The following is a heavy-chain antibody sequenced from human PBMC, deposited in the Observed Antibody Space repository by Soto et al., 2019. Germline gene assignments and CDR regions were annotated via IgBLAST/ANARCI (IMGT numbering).Heavy chain of an antibody. V-gene: IGHV2-5*02. CDR1: GFSLSTIGVG. CDR3: AHVALGGSIYYYYDYGMDV. D-gene: IGHD3-3*02. J-gene: IGHJ6*02. CDR2: IYWDDDK. Sequence: SGPTLVNPTHTLTLTCTFSGFSLSTIGVGVGWIRQPPGKSLEWLSLIYWDDDKRYSPSLKSRLTITKDTSKNQVVLTMTNMDPVDKATYYCAHVALGGSIYYYYDYGMDVWGQGTTVTISS.